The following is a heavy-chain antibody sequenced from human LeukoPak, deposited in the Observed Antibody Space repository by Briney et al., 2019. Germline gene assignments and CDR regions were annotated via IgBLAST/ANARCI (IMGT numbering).Heavy chain of an antibody. CDR2: ISSGGSPI. CDR1: EFTFSSYW. V-gene: IGHV3-11*04. Sequence: PGGSQRLSCVASEFTFSSYWMSCIRQAPGKGLEWVSYISSGGSPIYYADSVKGRFTISRDNAKNSVYLQMNSLRAEDTAVYYCVRGKADYGDYVGLYYFEYWGQGTLVTVSS. CDR3: VRGKADYGDYVGLYYFEY. D-gene: IGHD4-17*01. J-gene: IGHJ4*02.